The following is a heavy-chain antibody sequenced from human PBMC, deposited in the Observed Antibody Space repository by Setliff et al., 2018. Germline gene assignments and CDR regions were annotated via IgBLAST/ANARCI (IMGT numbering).Heavy chain of an antibody. CDR3: ARTGTYRYFDY. CDR2: IYQNGIT. Sequence: SETLSLTCTVSGGSINSGSYYWDWIRQSPEKGLEWIGTIYQNGITYYNPSVKSRVTISVDTSKNQFSLKLRSVTAADTAVYYCARTGTYRYFDYWGQGALVTVSS. V-gene: IGHV4-39*01. CDR1: GGSINSGSYY. D-gene: IGHD1-1*01. J-gene: IGHJ4*02.